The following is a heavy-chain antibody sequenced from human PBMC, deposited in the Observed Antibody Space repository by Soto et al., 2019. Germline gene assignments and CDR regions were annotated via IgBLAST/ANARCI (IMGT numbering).Heavy chain of an antibody. CDR1: GGSISNYY. CDR3: ARHMGYYYDSSGYPIDY. V-gene: IGHV4-59*08. Sequence: PSETXSLTCTVSGGSISNYYWSWIRQPPGKGLEWIGYIYYTGSTNYNPSLKSRVTISVDTSKNQFSLKLSSVTAADTAVYYCARHMGYYYDSSGYPIDYWGQGTLVTVSS. J-gene: IGHJ4*02. D-gene: IGHD3-22*01. CDR2: IYYTGST.